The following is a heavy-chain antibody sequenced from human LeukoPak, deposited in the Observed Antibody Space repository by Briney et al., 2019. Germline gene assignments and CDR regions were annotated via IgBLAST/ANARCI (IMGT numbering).Heavy chain of an antibody. CDR2: ISAYNGNT. CDR3: AGSALIAMAGKDDY. D-gene: IGHD6-19*01. V-gene: IGHV1-18*04. CDR1: GYTFTSYG. Sequence: ASVKVSCKASGYTFTSYGISWVRQAPGQGLEWMGWISAYNGNTNYAQKLQGRVTMTTDTSTSTAYMELRSLRSDDTAVYYCAGSALIAMAGKDDYWGQGTLVTVSS. J-gene: IGHJ4*02.